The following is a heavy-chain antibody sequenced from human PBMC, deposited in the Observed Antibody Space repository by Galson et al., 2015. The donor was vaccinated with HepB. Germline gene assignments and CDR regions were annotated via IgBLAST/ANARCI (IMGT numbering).Heavy chain of an antibody. Sequence: SLRLSCAASGFTFSNAWMNWVRQAPGKGLEWVGRIKSKTDGGTTDYAAPVKGRFTISRDDSKNTLYLQMNSLKTEDTAVYYCTTRVSWDSSGYLYYFDYWGQGTLVTVSS. CDR1: GFTFSNAW. V-gene: IGHV3-15*07. J-gene: IGHJ4*02. CDR2: IKSKTDGGTT. D-gene: IGHD3-22*01. CDR3: TTRVSWDSSGYLYYFDY.